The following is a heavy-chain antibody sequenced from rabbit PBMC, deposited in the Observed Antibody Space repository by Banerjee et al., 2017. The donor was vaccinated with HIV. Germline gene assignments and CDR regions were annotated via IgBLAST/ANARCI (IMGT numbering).Heavy chain of an antibody. CDR2: IYTGDGDT. V-gene: IGHV1S40*01. J-gene: IGHJ4*01. CDR3: ASAYANNRRAFNL. D-gene: IGHD1-1*01. CDR1: GFSFSSGYD. Sequence: QSLEESGGGLVKPEGSLTLTCKASGFSFSSGYDMCWVRQAPGKGLEWIACIYTGDGDTYYASWAKGRFTISKASSTTVTLQMTSLTAADTATYFCASAYANNRRAFNLWGPGTLVTVS.